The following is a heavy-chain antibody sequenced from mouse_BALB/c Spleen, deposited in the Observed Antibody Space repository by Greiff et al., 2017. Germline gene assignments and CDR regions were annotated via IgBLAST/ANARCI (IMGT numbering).Heavy chain of an antibody. CDR1: GYSITSDYA. V-gene: IGHV3-2*02. CDR3: ARSHYYGRSPPYAMDY. J-gene: IGHJ4*01. D-gene: IGHD1-1*01. CDR2: ISYSGST. Sequence: EGKLVESGPGLVKPSQSLSLTCTVTGYSITSDYAWTWIRQFPGNKLEWMGYISYSGSTSYNPSLKSRISITRDTSKNQFFLQLNSVTTEDTATYYGARSHYYGRSPPYAMDYWGQGTSVTVSS.